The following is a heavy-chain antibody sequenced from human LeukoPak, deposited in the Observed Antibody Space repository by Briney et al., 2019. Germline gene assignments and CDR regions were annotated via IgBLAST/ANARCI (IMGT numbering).Heavy chain of an antibody. CDR1: GYTFTSYD. J-gene: IGHJ3*02. Sequence: GASVKVSCKASGYTFTSYDINWVRQATGQGLEWMGWMNPNSGNTGYAQKFQGRVTITADESTSTAYMELSSLRSEDTAVYYCARDLSGRLDHAFDIWGQGTMVTVSS. CDR2: MNPNSGNT. V-gene: IGHV1-8*03. D-gene: IGHD6-25*01. CDR3: ARDLSGRLDHAFDI.